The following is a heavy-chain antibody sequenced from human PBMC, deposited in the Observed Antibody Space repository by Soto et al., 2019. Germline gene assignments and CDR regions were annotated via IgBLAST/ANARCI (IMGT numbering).Heavy chain of an antibody. CDR2: INHSGST. Sequence: QVQLQQWGAGLLKPSETLSLTCAVYGGSFSGYYWSWIRQPPGKGLEWIGEINHSGSTNYNPSLKSRVTISVDTYKNQFSLKLSSVTAADTAVYYCARETVTAMDYWGQLTLVTVSS. V-gene: IGHV4-34*01. CDR1: GGSFSGYY. J-gene: IGHJ4*02. CDR3: ARETVTAMDY. D-gene: IGHD2-21*02.